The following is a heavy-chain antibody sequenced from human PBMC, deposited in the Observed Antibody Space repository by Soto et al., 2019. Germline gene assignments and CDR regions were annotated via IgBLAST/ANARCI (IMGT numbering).Heavy chain of an antibody. CDR3: XXXXGYSGYDP. Sequence: QVQXXXXXXGVXQSXXXLXLSCAASGFTFNTYVMHWVRQAPGKGLEWLAFVSSAGGSKYYADSVTGRXXXXXXXXXXXXXXXXXXXXXXXTXVYYCXXXXGYSGYDP. CDR1: GFTFNTYV. J-gene: IGHJ5*02. D-gene: IGHD5-12*01. V-gene: IGHV3-30-3*01. CDR2: VSSAGGSK.